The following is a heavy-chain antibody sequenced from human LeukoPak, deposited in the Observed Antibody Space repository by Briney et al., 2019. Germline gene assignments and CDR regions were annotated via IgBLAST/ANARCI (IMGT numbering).Heavy chain of an antibody. Sequence: GRSLRLSCAASGFTFSSYAMSWVRQAPGKGLEWVSAISGSAGSTYYADAVKGRFTISRDNSKNTLYLQMNSLRAEDSAVYYCAKEGNGDYYFDYWGQGTLVTVSS. CDR1: GFTFSSYA. CDR2: ISGSAGST. D-gene: IGHD4-17*01. J-gene: IGHJ4*02. V-gene: IGHV3-23*01. CDR3: AKEGNGDYYFDY.